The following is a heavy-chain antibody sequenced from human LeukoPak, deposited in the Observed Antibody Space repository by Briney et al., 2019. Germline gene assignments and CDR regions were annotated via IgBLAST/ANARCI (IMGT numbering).Heavy chain of an antibody. CDR1: GFTFSSYW. CDR2: IKQDGSEK. D-gene: IGHD3-10*01. J-gene: IGHJ4*02. CDR3: ARGGMVRGVITPPFDY. Sequence: GGSLRLSCAASGFTFSSYWMSWVRQAPGKGLEGVANIKQDGSEKYYVDSVKGRFTISRDNAKNSLYLQMNSLRAEDTAVYYCARGGMVRGVITPPFDYWGQGTLVTVSS. V-gene: IGHV3-7*03.